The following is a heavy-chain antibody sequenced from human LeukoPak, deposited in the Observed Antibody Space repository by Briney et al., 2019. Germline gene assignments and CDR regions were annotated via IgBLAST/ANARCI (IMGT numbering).Heavy chain of an antibody. Sequence: GGSLRLSCAASGFTFSNYAMTWVRQAPGKGLEWGSAISGGGGTTYYADPVKGRFTISRDNSKNTLFLQMNSLRAEDTAVYYCAKEVGFDSGSYYDSWGQGTLVTVSS. CDR3: AKEVGFDSGSYYDS. V-gene: IGHV3-23*01. J-gene: IGHJ5*01. D-gene: IGHD3-10*01. CDR1: GFTFSNYA. CDR2: ISGGGGTT.